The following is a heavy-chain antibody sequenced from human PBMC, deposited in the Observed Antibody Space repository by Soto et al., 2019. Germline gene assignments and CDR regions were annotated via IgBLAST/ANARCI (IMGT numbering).Heavy chain of an antibody. Sequence: QVQLQESGPGLVKPSQTQSLTCTVSGGSISGGEYYWSWIRQPPGKGLEWIGYIYYSGSTSYNPSLKSRVTISVDTSKNQFSLKLSSVTAADTAVYYCARGLRGDWYFDLWGRGTLVTVSS. CDR3: ARGLRGDWYFDL. J-gene: IGHJ2*01. V-gene: IGHV4-30-4*01. CDR2: IYYSGST. CDR1: GGSISGGEYY. D-gene: IGHD2-21*01.